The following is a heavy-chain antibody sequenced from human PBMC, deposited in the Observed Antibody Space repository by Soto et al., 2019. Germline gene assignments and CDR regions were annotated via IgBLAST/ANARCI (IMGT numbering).Heavy chain of an antibody. CDR2: IYPGDSDT. V-gene: IGHV5-51*01. J-gene: IGHJ3*02. Sequence: GESLKISCKGSGYSFTSYWIGWVRQMPGKGLEWMGIIYPGDSDTRYSPSFQGQVTISADKSISTAYRQWSSLKASDTAMYYCARHHYTSYDILTAQTGIVDIWGQGTMVTVSS. D-gene: IGHD3-9*01. CDR3: ARHHYTSYDILTAQTGIVDI. CDR1: GYSFTSYW.